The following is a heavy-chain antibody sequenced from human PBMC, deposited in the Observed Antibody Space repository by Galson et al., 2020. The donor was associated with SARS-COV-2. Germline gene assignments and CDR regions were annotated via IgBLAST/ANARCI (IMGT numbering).Heavy chain of an antibody. CDR1: GFTFDEYG. V-gene: IGHV3-20*04. J-gene: IGHJ5*02. CDR2: ITYNGGSR. CDR3: ARGATFHNL. Sequence: SCAASGFTFDEYGMSWVRQVPGKGLEWVSGITYNGGSRGYADSVKGRFTISRDNGKNSLYLQMNSLRPEDTAFYYCARGATFHNLWGHGTLVTVSS.